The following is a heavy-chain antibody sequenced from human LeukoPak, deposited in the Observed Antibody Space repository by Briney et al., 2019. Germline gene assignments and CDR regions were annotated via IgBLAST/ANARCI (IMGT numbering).Heavy chain of an antibody. CDR1: GGSISSGDYY. D-gene: IGHD3-10*01. Sequence: SETLSLTCTVSGGSISSGDYYWSWIRQPPGKGLEWIGYIYYSGSTYYNPSLKSRVTTSVDTSKNQFSLKLSSVTAADTAVYYCAAMVRGVIITWDYWGQGTLVTVSS. J-gene: IGHJ4*02. CDR3: AAMVRGVIITWDY. V-gene: IGHV4-30-4*01. CDR2: IYYSGST.